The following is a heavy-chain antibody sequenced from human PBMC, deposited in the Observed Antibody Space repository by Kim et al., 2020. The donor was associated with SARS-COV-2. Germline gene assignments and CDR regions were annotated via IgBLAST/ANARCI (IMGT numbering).Heavy chain of an antibody. CDR1: GYTFISYW. CDR3: AVWRADAFDI. J-gene: IGHJ3*02. D-gene: IGHD3-3*01. V-gene: IGHV5-51*01. CDR2: IYPGDSDT. Sequence: GESLKISCKGSGYTFISYWIGWVRQMPGKGLECMGIIYPGDSDTTYSPSFQGQVTISADKSISTAYLQWSSLKASDTAMYYCAVWRADAFDIWGQGTMVTVSS.